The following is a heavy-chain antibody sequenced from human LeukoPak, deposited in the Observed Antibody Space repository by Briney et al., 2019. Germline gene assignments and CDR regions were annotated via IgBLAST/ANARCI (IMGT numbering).Heavy chain of an antibody. CDR3: ARQPLDGNSGPLWIDP. Sequence: PSATLSPTWTVSGGSTSSSSYYGGWIRQPPGEGLEWIGSIYYIGSASYSPSLKRRVSISVDPSTTQFSLRPSSVPAADTAVYYCARQPLDGNSGPLWIDPCGQGTLVTVSS. J-gene: IGHJ5*02. CDR2: IYYIGSA. D-gene: IGHD4-23*01. CDR1: GGSTSSSSYY. V-gene: IGHV4-39*01.